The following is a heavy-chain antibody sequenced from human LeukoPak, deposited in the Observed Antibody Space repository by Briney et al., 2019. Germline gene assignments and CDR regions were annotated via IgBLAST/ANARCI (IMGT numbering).Heavy chain of an antibody. V-gene: IGHV3-21*01. D-gene: IGHD2-2*01. Sequence: PGGSVRLFCASSGFIFSSYTLHWVRQARGKGLEWVSSIPSTSSTIYYADLVRGRFTICRDNAKNSLYLQINSLSAEDTAVYYCARDRTDGLYQMLRKEGAAFDIWGEGTTVSASS. CDR2: IPSTSSTI. CDR3: ARDRTDGLYQMLRKEGAAFDI. J-gene: IGHJ3*02. CDR1: GFIFSSYT.